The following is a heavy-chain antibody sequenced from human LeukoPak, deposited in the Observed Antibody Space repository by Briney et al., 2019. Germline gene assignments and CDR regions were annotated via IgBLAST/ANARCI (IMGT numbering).Heavy chain of an antibody. Sequence: PGGSLRLSCAVSGFTLSTYTVNWVRQAPGKGLEYISYINYNSVTTDYADSVKGRFTTSRDNAKNSLYLQMNSLRVEDTAVYFCARDRKSGSFQGGFDPWGQGTLVTVSS. CDR3: ARDRKSGSFQGGFDP. CDR2: INYNSVTT. D-gene: IGHD1-26*01. J-gene: IGHJ5*02. CDR1: GFTLSTYT. V-gene: IGHV3-48*01.